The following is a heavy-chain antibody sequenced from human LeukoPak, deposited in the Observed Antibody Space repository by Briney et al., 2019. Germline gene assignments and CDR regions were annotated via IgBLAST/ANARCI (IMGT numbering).Heavy chain of an antibody. V-gene: IGHV4-39*01. J-gene: IGHJ4*01. D-gene: IGHD3-22*01. CDR2: IYYSGST. CDR3: ARHRDYYDT. Sequence: SETLSLTCTVSGGSISSSSYYWGWIRQPPGKGLEWIGSIYYSGSTYYNPSLKSRVTISVDTSKNQFPLKLSSVTAADTAVYFCARHRDYYDTWGHGTLVTVSS. CDR1: GGSISSSSYY.